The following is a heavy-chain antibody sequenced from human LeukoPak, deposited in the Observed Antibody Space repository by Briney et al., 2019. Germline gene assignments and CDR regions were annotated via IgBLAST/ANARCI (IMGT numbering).Heavy chain of an antibody. CDR1: RFTFSTYA. J-gene: IGHJ6*04. CDR3: ARILSNFGVVADGMDV. V-gene: IGHV3-30-3*01. CDR2: ISYDGTNK. D-gene: IGHD3-3*01. Sequence: GGSLRLSCAASRFTFSTYAIHWVRQAPGKGLEWVAVISYDGTNKYYADSVKGRFTISRDNSKNTLYLQMNSLRAEDTAVYYCARILSNFGVVADGMDVWGKGTTVTVSS.